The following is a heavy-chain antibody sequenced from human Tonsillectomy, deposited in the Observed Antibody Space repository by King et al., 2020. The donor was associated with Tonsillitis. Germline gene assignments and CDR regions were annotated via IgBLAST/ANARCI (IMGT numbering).Heavy chain of an antibody. J-gene: IGHJ4*02. Sequence: QLVQSGAEVKKPGASVKVSCKASGYTFTGNYIHWVRQAPGQGLEWMGWLNPNTGDTNYAQKFQGRVTMSRDTSIRTAYMELSSLRSDDTAVYYCAGEKLGAIGYDYWGQGTLVTVSS. D-gene: IGHD1-26*01. V-gene: IGHV1-2*02. CDR3: AGEKLGAIGYDY. CDR1: GYTFTGNY. CDR2: LNPNTGDT.